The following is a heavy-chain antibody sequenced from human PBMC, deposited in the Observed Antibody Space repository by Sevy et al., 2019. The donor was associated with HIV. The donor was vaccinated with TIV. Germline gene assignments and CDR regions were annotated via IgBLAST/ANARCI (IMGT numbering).Heavy chain of an antibody. V-gene: IGHV1-2*02. D-gene: IGHD3-10*01. CDR1: GYTFTGYY. CDR2: INPNSGGT. CDR3: ARDALGARGVILYYYYYGMDV. Sequence: ASVKVSCKASGYTFTGYYIHWVRQAPGQGLEWMGWINPNSGGTNYAQKFQGRVTMTRDTSISTAYMELGRLRSDDTAVYYCARDALGARGVILYYYYYGMDVWGQGTTVTVSS. J-gene: IGHJ6*02.